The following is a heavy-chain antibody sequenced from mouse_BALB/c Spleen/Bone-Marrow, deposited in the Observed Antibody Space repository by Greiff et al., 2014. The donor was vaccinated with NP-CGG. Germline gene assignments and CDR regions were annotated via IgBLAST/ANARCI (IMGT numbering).Heavy chain of an antibody. CDR3: ARITTATWAMDY. J-gene: IGHJ4*01. Sequence: QVQLQQSGPGLVAPSQSLSITCTVSGFSLTNYGVHWVRQPPGKGLEWLGVIWAEGSTKYNSALKSRMSINKDNTKSQVFFKMNSLQTDETAMYYCARITTATWAMDYWGQGTSVTVSS. D-gene: IGHD1-2*01. CDR1: GFSLTNYG. V-gene: IGHV2-9*02. CDR2: IWAEGST.